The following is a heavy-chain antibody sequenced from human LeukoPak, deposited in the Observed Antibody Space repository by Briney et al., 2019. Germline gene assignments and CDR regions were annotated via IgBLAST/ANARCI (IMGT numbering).Heavy chain of an antibody. J-gene: IGHJ4*02. Sequence: ASVKVSCKASGYTFTGYYMHWVRQAPGQGLEWMGWINPNSGGTNYAQKFQGRVTMTRDTSISTAYMELSRLRSDDTAVYYCARAKAVAGPGTDFDYWGQGTLVTVSS. CDR3: ARAKAVAGPGTDFDY. D-gene: IGHD6-19*01. CDR1: GYTFTGYY. CDR2: INPNSGGT. V-gene: IGHV1-2*02.